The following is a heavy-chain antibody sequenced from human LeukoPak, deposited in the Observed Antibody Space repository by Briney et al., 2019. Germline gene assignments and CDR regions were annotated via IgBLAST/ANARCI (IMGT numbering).Heavy chain of an antibody. CDR1: GGSISNCY. CDR3: ARHKGAVPAGAHPENWFDP. D-gene: IGHD2-2*01. CDR2: IYYSGST. J-gene: IGHJ5*02. Sequence: SETLSLTCTVSGGSISNCYCGCSRPPPGKGLEWIGYIYYSGSTNYNPSLKSRVTISVDTSKNQFSLKLSSVTAADTAVYYCARHKGAVPAGAHPENWFDPWGQGSLVTVSS. V-gene: IGHV4-59*08.